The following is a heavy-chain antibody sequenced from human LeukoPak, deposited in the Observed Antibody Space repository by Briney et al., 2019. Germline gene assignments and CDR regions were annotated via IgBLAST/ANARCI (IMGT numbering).Heavy chain of an antibody. CDR2: ISGSGGST. D-gene: IGHD2-2*01. J-gene: IGHJ6*02. CDR3: AKGIVVVPAAIGPYYYYYGMDV. CDR1: GFTFSSYA. Sequence: AGGSLRLSCAASGFTFSSYAMSWVRQAPGKGLEWVSAISGSGGSTYYADSVKGRFTISRDNSKNTLYLQMNSLRAEDTAVYYCAKGIVVVPAAIGPYYYYYGMDVWGQGTTVTVSS. V-gene: IGHV3-23*01.